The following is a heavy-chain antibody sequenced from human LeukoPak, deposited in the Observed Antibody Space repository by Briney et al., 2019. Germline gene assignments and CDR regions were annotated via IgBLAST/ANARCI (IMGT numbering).Heavy chain of an antibody. CDR3: ARGRPTVPDY. D-gene: IGHD4-17*01. Sequence: ASVKVSCKASGYTFTSYGISWVRQAPGQGLEWMGWINPNSGGTNYAQKFQGRVTMTRDTSISTAYMELSRLRSDDTAVYYCARGRPTVPDYWGQGTLVTVSS. CDR1: GYTFTSYG. J-gene: IGHJ4*02. V-gene: IGHV1-2*02. CDR2: INPNSGGT.